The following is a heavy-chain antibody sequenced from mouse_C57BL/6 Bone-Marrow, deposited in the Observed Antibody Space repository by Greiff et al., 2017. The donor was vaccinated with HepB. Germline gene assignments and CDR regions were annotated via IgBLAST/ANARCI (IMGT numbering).Heavy chain of an antibody. J-gene: IGHJ1*03. D-gene: IGHD1-1*01. V-gene: IGHV5-16*01. CDR2: INYDGSST. CDR1: GFTFSDYY. CDR3: AREGYYGRYFDV. Sequence: EVQLVESEGGLVQPGSSMKLSCTASGFTFSDYYMAWVRQVPEKGLEWVANINYDGSSTYYLDSLKSRFIISRDNAKNILYLQMSSLKSEDTATYYCAREGYYGRYFDVWGTGTTVTVSS.